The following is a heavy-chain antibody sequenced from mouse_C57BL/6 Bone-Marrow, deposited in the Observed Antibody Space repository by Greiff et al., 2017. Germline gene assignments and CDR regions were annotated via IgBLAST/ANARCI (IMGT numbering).Heavy chain of an antibody. J-gene: IGHJ1*03. CDR1: GFNIKDSY. D-gene: IGHD1-1*01. CDR2: IDPEDGDT. Sequence: EVQLQQSGAELVRPGASVKLSCTASGFNIKDSYMHWVKQRPEQGLEWIGKIDPEDGDTEYAPKFQGKATMTADTSSNTAYLQLSSLTSEDTAVYYCTTNYGSSDWYFDVWGTGTTVTVSS. CDR3: TTNYGSSDWYFDV. V-gene: IGHV14-1*01.